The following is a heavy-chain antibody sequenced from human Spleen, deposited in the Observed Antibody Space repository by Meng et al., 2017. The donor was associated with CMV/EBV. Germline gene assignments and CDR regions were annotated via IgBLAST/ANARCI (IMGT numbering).Heavy chain of an antibody. CDR3: ARVPSLGYCSSTSCPRGTYFDY. CDR2: INHSGST. V-gene: IGHV4-34*01. Sequence: YYWSWIRQPPGKGLEWIGEINHSGSTNYNPSLKSRVTISVDTSKNQFSLKLSSVTAADTAVYYCARVPSLGYCSSTSCPRGTYFDYWGQGTLVTVSS. J-gene: IGHJ4*02. CDR1: YY. D-gene: IGHD2-2*01.